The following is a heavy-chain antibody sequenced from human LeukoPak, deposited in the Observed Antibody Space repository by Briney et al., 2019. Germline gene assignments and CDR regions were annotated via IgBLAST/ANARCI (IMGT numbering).Heavy chain of an antibody. Sequence: ASVKVSCKASGYTFTSYYMHWVRQAPGQGLEWMGIINPSGGSTSYAQKFKGRVTMTRDTSTSTVYMELSSLRSEDTAVYHCARSFLAVAGEFDPWGQGTLVTVSS. J-gene: IGHJ5*02. CDR2: INPSGGST. CDR1: GYTFTSYY. D-gene: IGHD6-19*01. CDR3: ARSFLAVAGEFDP. V-gene: IGHV1-46*01.